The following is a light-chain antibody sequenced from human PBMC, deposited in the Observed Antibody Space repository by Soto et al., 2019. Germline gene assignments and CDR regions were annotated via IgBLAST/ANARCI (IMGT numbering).Light chain of an antibody. CDR1: QSVSSSY. V-gene: IGKV3D-20*01. J-gene: IGKJ5*01. CDR2: DAS. CDR3: QQYGSSPPIT. Sequence: PGEVATLSCGAIQSVSSSYLAWYQQKPGLAPRLLIYDASSRATGIPDRFSGSGSGTDFTLTISRLEPEDFAVYYCQQYGSSPPITFGQGTRLEI.